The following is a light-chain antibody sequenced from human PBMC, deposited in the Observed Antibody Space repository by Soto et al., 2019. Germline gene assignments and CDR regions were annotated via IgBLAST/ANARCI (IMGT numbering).Light chain of an antibody. V-gene: IGKV3-15*01. CDR3: QQYNNWPPF. Sequence: EIVMTQSPATLSVSPGERDTLSCRASQSVSSNLAWYQQKPGQAPRLLIYGASTRATGIPARFSGSGSGTEFTLTISSLQSEDFAVYYGQQYNNWPPFFGQGTRLEIK. CDR2: GAS. CDR1: QSVSSN. J-gene: IGKJ5*01.